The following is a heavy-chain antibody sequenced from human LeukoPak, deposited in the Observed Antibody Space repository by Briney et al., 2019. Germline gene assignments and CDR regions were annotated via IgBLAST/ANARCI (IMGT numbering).Heavy chain of an antibody. J-gene: IGHJ5*02. CDR3: ARHLAAGTNCFDP. CDR2: IYPGDSDT. V-gene: IGHV5-51*01. Sequence: GESLKISCKGSGYSFTNYLIAWVRQMPGKGLEWMGIIYPGDSDTRYSPSFRGQVTISADKSISTAYLQWNSLKASDTAMYYCARHLAAGTNCFDPWGQGTLVTVSS. D-gene: IGHD6-13*01. CDR1: GYSFTNYL.